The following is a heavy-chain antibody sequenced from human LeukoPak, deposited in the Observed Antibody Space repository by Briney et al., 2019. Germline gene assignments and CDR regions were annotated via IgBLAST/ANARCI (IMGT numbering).Heavy chain of an antibody. CDR2: IYYSGST. V-gene: IGHV4-39*02. CDR3: TRDRGSCTVDW. Sequence: PSETLSLTCTVSGGSISSSSYYWGWLRQPPGMGLEWIGSIYYSGSTYYNPSLKCRVTISVDTSKHHFSLKLSSVTAADTAVYYCTRDRGSCTVDWWGQGTLVTVSS. D-gene: IGHD1-26*01. CDR1: GGSISSSSYY. J-gene: IGHJ4*02.